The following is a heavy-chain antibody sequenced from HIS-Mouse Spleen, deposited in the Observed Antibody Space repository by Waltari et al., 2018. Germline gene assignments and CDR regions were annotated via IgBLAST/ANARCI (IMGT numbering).Heavy chain of an antibody. V-gene: IGHV4-39*07. Sequence: QLQLQESGPGLVKPSETLSLTCTFSGRSISSSSYYWGWTRQPPGKGLVWIGSIYYSGSTYYNPSLKSRVTISVDTSKNQFSLKLSSVTAADTAVYYCAREIPYSSSWYDWYFDRWGRGTLVTVSS. D-gene: IGHD6-13*01. CDR1: GRSISSSSYY. J-gene: IGHJ2*01. CDR2: IYYSGST. CDR3: AREIPYSSSWYDWYFDR.